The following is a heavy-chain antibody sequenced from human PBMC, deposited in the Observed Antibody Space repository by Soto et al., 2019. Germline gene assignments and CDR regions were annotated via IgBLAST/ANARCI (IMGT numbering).Heavy chain of an antibody. CDR3: AYGSGSYLHYFEY. CDR2: VDREESET. Sequence: ASVKVSCKVSGYTFTDHYVHWVQQATGKGLEWLGLVDREESETIYAEKFQGRVTITADTSTDTAYMELRSLRSEDTGVYYCAYGSGSYLHYFEYWGQGTLVTVSS. V-gene: IGHV1-69-2*01. J-gene: IGHJ4*02. D-gene: IGHD3-10*01. CDR1: GYTFTDHY.